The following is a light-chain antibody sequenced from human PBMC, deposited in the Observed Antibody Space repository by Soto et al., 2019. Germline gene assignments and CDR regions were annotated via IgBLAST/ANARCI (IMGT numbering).Light chain of an antibody. Sequence: DIHMTQSPSSLSASVGDTVSITCQASQHITNYLNWYRHKPGKAPELLIYDASSLESGVPSRFSASGSGTDFTFAITSLLTEDFATFYCQQYDSCPYTFGQGTKLEFK. CDR3: QQYDSCPYT. CDR2: DAS. J-gene: IGKJ2*01. V-gene: IGKV1-33*01. CDR1: QHITNY.